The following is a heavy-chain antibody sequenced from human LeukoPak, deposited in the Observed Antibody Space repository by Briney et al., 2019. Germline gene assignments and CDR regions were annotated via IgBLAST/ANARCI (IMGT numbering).Heavy chain of an antibody. D-gene: IGHD2-15*01. V-gene: IGHV4-39*07. Sequence: SETLSLTCTVSGGSIGRSSYYWGWIRQPPGKGLEWIGSIYYSGSTNYSPSLKSRVTISIDMSKNQFSLKLSSVTAADTAVYYCARVAAKTVDYWGQGTLVTVSP. J-gene: IGHJ4*02. CDR2: IYYSGST. CDR3: ARVAAKTVDY. CDR1: GGSIGRSSYY.